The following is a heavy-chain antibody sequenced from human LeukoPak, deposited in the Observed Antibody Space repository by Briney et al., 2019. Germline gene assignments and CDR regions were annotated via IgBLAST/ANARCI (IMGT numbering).Heavy chain of an antibody. J-gene: IGHJ4*02. CDR1: GFTLSSYA. Sequence: GGSLRLSCAASGFTLSSYAMSWVRQAPGKGLEWVSAISGSGGSTYYADSVKGRFTISRDNSKNTLYLQMNSLRAEDTAVYYCAKDLNYGDYLFDYWGQGTLVIVSS. CDR2: ISGSGGST. V-gene: IGHV3-23*01. CDR3: AKDLNYGDYLFDY. D-gene: IGHD4-17*01.